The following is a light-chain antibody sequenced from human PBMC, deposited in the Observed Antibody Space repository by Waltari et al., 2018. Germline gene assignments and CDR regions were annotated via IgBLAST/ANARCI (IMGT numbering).Light chain of an antibody. CDR3: SSFAGSNTVK. Sequence: QSALTQPPSASGSPGQSVTISCTGTSSDVGGYNYVSWYQQYPGKAPKLIVYEVSKRPSGVPDRVAGSKSGNTASLTVCGLQAEDDADYYGSSFAGSNTVKFGGGTKLTVL. CDR2: EVS. CDR1: SSDVGGYNY. J-gene: IGLJ2*01. V-gene: IGLV2-8*01.